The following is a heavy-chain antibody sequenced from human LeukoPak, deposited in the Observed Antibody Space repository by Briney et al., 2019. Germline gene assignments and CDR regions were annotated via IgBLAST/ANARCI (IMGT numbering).Heavy chain of an antibody. CDR1: VCTFSSYC. Sequence: GGSLRLSCAASVCTFSSYCMHWVRQAPGKGLEWVAVISYDGSNKYYADSVKGRFTISRDNSKNTLYLQMNSLRAEDTAVYYCAKDQVMAYFDYWGQGTLVTVSS. CDR2: ISYDGSNK. V-gene: IGHV3-30*18. J-gene: IGHJ4*02. CDR3: AKDQVMAYFDY. D-gene: IGHD2-21*01.